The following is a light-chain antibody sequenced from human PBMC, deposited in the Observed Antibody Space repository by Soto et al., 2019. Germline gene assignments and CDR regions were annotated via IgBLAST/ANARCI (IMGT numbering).Light chain of an antibody. Sequence: RQSPGTLSLSPGERAALSCRASQSVSSSYLAWYQQKSGQAPRLLIYAASTRATGIPDRFSGSGSGTDFTLTISRLEPEDFAVYYCQHYNSYWTFGQGTKVDIK. CDR2: AAS. CDR1: QSVSSSY. V-gene: IGKV3-20*01. J-gene: IGKJ1*01. CDR3: QHYNSYWT.